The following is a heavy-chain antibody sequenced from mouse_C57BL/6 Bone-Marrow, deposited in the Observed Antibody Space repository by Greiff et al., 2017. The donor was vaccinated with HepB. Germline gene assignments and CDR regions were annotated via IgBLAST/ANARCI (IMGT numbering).Heavy chain of an antibody. Sequence: EVKLQESGGGLVKPGGSLKLSCAASGFTFSSYTMSWVRQTPEKRLEWVATISGGGGNTYYPDSVKGRFTISRDNAKNTLYLQMSSLRSEDTALYYCARGEGITTVVATPFAYWGQGTLVTVSA. D-gene: IGHD1-1*01. CDR2: ISGGGGNT. CDR3: ARGEGITTVVATPFAY. J-gene: IGHJ3*01. V-gene: IGHV5-9*01. CDR1: GFTFSSYT.